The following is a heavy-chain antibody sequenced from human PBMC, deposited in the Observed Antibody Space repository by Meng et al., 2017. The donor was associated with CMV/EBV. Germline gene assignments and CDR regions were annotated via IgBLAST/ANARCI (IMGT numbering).Heavy chain of an antibody. CDR2: INPNSGGT. Sequence: ASVKVPCKASGYTFTGYYMHWVRQAPGQGLEWMGWINPNSGGTNYAQKFQGRVTMTRDTSISTAYMELSRLRSDDTAVYYCARETGRSYYYGMDVWGQGTTVTVSS. CDR1: GYTFTGYY. CDR3: ARETGRSYYYGMDV. J-gene: IGHJ6*02. D-gene: IGHD2-15*01. V-gene: IGHV1-2*02.